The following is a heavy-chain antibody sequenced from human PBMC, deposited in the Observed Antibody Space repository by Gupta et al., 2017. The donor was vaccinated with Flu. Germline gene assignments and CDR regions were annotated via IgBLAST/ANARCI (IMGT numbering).Heavy chain of an antibody. CDR3: GKEYDATPHYFDP. J-gene: IGHJ5*02. D-gene: IGHD3-16*01. CDR1: FGNYA. V-gene: IGHV3-23*01. Sequence: FGNYAMTWVRQAAGKGLEGVSTISTGGERTYYADSVKGRFTISRDNSKNTLYLQMNGLGAEDTAIYYCGKEYDATPHYFDPWGPGTLVTVSS. CDR2: ISTGGERT.